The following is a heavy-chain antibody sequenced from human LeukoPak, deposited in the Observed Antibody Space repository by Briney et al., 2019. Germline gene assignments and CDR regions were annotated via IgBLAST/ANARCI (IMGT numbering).Heavy chain of an antibody. CDR2: INPNSGGT. CDR3: ARGGITGTTRGPTRLNDAFDI. CDR1: GYTFTGYY. J-gene: IGHJ3*02. Sequence: GASVEVSCKASGYTFTGYYMHWVRQAPGQGLEWMGWINPNSGGTNYAQKFQGWVTMTRDTSISTAYMELSRLRSDDTAVYYCARGGITGTTRGPTRLNDAFDIWGQGTMVTVSS. V-gene: IGHV1-2*04. D-gene: IGHD1-20*01.